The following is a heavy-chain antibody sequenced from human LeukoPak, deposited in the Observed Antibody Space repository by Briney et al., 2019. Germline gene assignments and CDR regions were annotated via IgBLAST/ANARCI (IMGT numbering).Heavy chain of an antibody. CDR1: GGSITSYY. CDR3: AREESGQNWRCFDF. V-gene: IGHV4-4*07. D-gene: IGHD2-8*02. J-gene: IGHJ4*02. Sequence: SETLSLTCNVSGGSITSYYWSWIRHPAGKGLEWIGRISASGSTHYNPSLSSRVTMSLDTSKNQVSLKLSSVTAADTAVYFCAREESGQNWRCFDFWGQGTLVTVSS. CDR2: ISASGST.